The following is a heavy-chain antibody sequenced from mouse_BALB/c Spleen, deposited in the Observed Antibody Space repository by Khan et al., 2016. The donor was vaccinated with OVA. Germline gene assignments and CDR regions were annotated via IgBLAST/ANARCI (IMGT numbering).Heavy chain of an antibody. V-gene: IGHV3-2*02. J-gene: IGHJ3*01. CDR3: ARWFAY. CDR2: IRYSGST. Sequence: EVKLQESGPGLVKPSQSLSLTCTVTGYSITSDYARYWIRQLPGNKLEWMGFIRYSGSTSYHPSLKSRTSITRDTSKNQFFLQLNSVTTEDTATYYCARWFAYWGQGTLVTVSA. CDR1: GYSITSDYA.